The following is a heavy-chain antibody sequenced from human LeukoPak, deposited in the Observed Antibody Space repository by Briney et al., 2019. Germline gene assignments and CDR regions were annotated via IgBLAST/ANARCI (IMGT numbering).Heavy chain of an antibody. D-gene: IGHD3-10*01. Sequence: GASVKVSCKASGYTFTSYYMHWVRQAPGQGLEWMGIINPSGDSTSYAQKFQGRVTMTRDTSTSTVYMELSSLRSEDTAVYYCARIATYYYGSGSYYNPGYYYYYMDVWGKGTTVTVSS. CDR2: INPSGDST. CDR1: GYTFTSYY. CDR3: ARIATYYYGSGSYYNPGYYYYYMDV. V-gene: IGHV1-46*01. J-gene: IGHJ6*03.